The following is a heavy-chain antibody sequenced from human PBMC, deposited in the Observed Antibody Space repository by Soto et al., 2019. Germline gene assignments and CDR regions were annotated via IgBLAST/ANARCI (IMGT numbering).Heavy chain of an antibody. Sequence: ASVKVSCKASGYTFTSYYMHWVRQAPGQGLEWMGIINPSGGSTSYAQKFQGRVTMTRDTSTSPVYMELRSLRSEDTAVYYCVRAGPDYCDSSGSMTFDYWGQGSLVTVSS. CDR2: INPSGGST. J-gene: IGHJ4*02. CDR3: VRAGPDYCDSSGSMTFDY. D-gene: IGHD3-22*01. V-gene: IGHV1-46*01. CDR1: GYTFTSYY.